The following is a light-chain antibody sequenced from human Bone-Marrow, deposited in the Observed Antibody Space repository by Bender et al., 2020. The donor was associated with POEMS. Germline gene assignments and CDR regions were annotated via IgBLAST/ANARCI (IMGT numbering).Light chain of an antibody. CDR3: QVWDSRSNHPVV. J-gene: IGLJ2*01. CDR2: DDS. V-gene: IGLV3-21*03. CDR1: NIRTRS. Sequence: SYVLTQPPSVSVAPGKTARITCGGNNIRTRSVHWYQQKPGQAPVVVVYDDSDRPSGIPERFSGSNSENTATLTISRVEAGDEADYYCQVWDSRSNHPVVFGGGTKLTV.